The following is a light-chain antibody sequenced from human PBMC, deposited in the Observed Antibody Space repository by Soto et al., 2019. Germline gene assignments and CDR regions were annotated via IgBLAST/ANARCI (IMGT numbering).Light chain of an antibody. V-gene: IGKV1-9*01. J-gene: IGKJ5*01. CDR3: QQLFT. CDR2: SAS. CDR1: QGVRYN. Sequence: DIQMTQSPSFVSASVGDRVTITCRASQGVRYNVAWYQQKPGNAPKLLIYSASTLQRGVPSRFIGSKSGTDFTLTISSLQPEDFATYYCQQLFTFGQGTRLEIK.